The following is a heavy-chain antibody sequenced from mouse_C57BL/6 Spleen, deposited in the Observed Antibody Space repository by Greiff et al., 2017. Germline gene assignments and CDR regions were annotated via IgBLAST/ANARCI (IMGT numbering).Heavy chain of an antibody. CDR2: IDPSDSYT. Sequence: QVQLQQPGAELVMPGASVKLSCKASGYTFTSYWMHWVKQRPGQGLEWIGEIDPSDSYTNYNQKFKGKSTLTVDKSSSTAYMQLSSLTSGDSAVYYGARRVVLRSVAGSYFGGWGQGATLTVS. CDR3: ARRVVLRSVAGSYFGG. CDR1: GYTFTSYW. J-gene: IGHJ2*01. V-gene: IGHV1-69*01. D-gene: IGHD1-1*01.